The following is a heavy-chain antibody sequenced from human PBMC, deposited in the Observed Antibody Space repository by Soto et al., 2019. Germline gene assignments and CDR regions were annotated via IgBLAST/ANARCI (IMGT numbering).Heavy chain of an antibody. CDR1: GGSISSYY. CDR3: ARGGRFLAVAGPGDLIY. V-gene: IGHV4-59*01. J-gene: IGHJ4*02. CDR2: IYYSGST. Sequence: QVQLQESGPGLVKPSETLSLTCTVSGGSISSYYWSWIRQPPGKGLEWIGYIYYSGSTNYNPSLKSRVTLSVDTSKNQFSLKLSSVTAADTAVYYCARGGRFLAVAGPGDLIYWGQGTLVTVSS. D-gene: IGHD6-19*01.